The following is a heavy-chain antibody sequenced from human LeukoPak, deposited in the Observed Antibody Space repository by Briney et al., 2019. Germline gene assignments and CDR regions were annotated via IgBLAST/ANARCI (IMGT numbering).Heavy chain of an antibody. CDR1: GFTFSSYS. CDR3: AKGFIAVADHLDY. CDR2: ISGSGGST. Sequence: GGSLRLSCAASGFTFSSYSMNWVRQAPGKGLEWVSAISGSGGSTYYADSVKGRFTISRDNSKNTLYLQMNSLRAEDTAVYYCAKGFIAVADHLDYWGQGTLVTVSS. J-gene: IGHJ4*02. V-gene: IGHV3-23*01. D-gene: IGHD6-19*01.